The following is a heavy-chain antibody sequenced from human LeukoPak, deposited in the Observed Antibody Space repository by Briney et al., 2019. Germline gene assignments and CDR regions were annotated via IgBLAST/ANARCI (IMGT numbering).Heavy chain of an antibody. V-gene: IGHV1-2*02. CDR1: GYTFTAYY. Sequence: ASVKVSCKASGYTFTAYYMYWVRQAPGQGLEWMGWINPNSGGTNSSQKFQDRVTLTRDTSISTAYVELSGLRSDDTAVYYCARAYGSGTSYHPDYWGQGTLVTVSS. J-gene: IGHJ4*02. CDR3: ARAYGSGTSYHPDY. CDR2: INPNSGGT. D-gene: IGHD3-10*01.